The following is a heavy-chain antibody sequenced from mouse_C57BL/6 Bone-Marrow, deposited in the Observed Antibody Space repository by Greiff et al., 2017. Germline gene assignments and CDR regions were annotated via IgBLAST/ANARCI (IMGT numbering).Heavy chain of an antibody. J-gene: IGHJ1*03. V-gene: IGHV5-4*01. Sequence: EVQRVESGGGLVKPGGSLKLSCAASGFTFSSYAMSWVSQTPEKRLEWVATISDGGSYTYYPDNVKGRFTISRDNAKNNLYLQMSHLKAEDTAMYYCARPVVAHWYFDVWGTGTTVTVSS. CDR1: GFTFSSYA. D-gene: IGHD1-1*01. CDR3: ARPVVAHWYFDV. CDR2: ISDGGSYT.